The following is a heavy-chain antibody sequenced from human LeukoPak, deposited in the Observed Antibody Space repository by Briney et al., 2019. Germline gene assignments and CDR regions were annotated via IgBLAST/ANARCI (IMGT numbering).Heavy chain of an antibody. CDR1: GYTFTGNY. Sequence: ASVKVSCKASGYTFTGNYMYWVRQAPGQGLEWMGWINPNSGGTNYAQKFQGRVTMTRDTSISTAYMELSRLRSDDTAVYYCTRAAYCSGGSCSDWFDPWGQGTRVTVSS. CDR2: INPNSGGT. V-gene: IGHV1-2*02. D-gene: IGHD2-15*01. J-gene: IGHJ5*02. CDR3: TRAAYCSGGSCSDWFDP.